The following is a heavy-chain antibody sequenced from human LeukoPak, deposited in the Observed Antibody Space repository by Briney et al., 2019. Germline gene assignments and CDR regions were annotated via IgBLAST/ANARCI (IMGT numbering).Heavy chain of an antibody. D-gene: IGHD2-15*01. Sequence: SETLSLTCTVSGGSISSSSFYWGWIRQPPGKGLEWIGSIYESIYHNGGSTYYNPSLKSRVTISVDTSKSEFSLKLSSVTAADTAVYYCARDHVNYGRYCSGGSCYTFDYWGQGTLVTVSS. J-gene: IGHJ4*02. CDR1: GGSISSSSFY. CDR2: IYESIYHNGGST. CDR3: ARDHVNYGRYCSGGSCYTFDY. V-gene: IGHV4-39*07.